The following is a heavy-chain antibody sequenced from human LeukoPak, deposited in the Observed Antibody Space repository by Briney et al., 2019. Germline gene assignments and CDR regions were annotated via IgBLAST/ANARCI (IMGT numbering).Heavy chain of an antibody. V-gene: IGHV4-31*03. J-gene: IGHJ1*01. CDR3: AGDGSSSSLFQH. CDR1: GGSISSGGYY. D-gene: IGHD6-6*01. Sequence: PSQTLSLTSTVSGGSISSGGYYWSWIRQHPGNGLEWIGYIYYSGSTYYNPSLKSRVTISVDTSKNQFSLKLSSVTAADTAVYYCAGDGSSSSLFQHWGQGTLVTVSS. CDR2: IYYSGST.